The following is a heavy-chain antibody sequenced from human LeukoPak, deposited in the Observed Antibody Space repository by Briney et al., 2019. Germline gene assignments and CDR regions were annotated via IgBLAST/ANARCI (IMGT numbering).Heavy chain of an antibody. CDR1: GFTFDDYV. CDR3: AKDIFYGSGKSYYGMDV. J-gene: IGHJ6*02. D-gene: IGHD3-10*01. V-gene: IGHV3-9*01. CDR2: ISWNSGSI. Sequence: GRSLRLSCAASGFTFDDYVMHWVRQAPGKGLEWVSGISWNSGSIGYADSVKGRFTISRDNAKNSLYLQMSSLRAEDTALYYCAKDIFYGSGKSYYGMDVWGQGTTVTVSS.